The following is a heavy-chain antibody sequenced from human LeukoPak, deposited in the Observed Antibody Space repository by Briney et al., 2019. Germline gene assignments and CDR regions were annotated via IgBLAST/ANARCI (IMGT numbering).Heavy chain of an antibody. Sequence: SETLSLTCSVSGGLFSGYYWSWIRQSPGKGLEWIGEINHTGDTNYNPSLQSRASTSIDTSKRQFSLRLISVTAADTAVYYCAREPHRVLVPGPPDFWGQGILVTVSS. CDR2: INHTGDT. D-gene: IGHD1-14*01. CDR3: AREPHRVLVPGPPDF. CDR1: GGLFSGYY. J-gene: IGHJ4*02. V-gene: IGHV4-34*01.